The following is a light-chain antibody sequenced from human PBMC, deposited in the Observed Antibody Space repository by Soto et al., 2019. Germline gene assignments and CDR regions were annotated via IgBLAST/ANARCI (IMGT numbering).Light chain of an antibody. CDR2: AAS. V-gene: IGKV1-9*01. J-gene: IGKJ5*01. Sequence: IQLTQSPSSVSASVGDRVTITCRASQAIRTYLAWYQQKPGKAPKLLISAASTLQSGVPSRFSGSGSGTDFTLTIRSLQPEDVATYYCQQLNSYPITFGQGTRLEIK. CDR3: QQLNSYPIT. CDR1: QAIRTY.